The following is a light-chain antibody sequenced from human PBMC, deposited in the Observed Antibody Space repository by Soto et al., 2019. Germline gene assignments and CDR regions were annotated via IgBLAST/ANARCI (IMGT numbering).Light chain of an antibody. CDR1: SSDVGGYNY. V-gene: IGLV2-14*01. J-gene: IGLJ2*01. Sequence: QSVLTQPASVSGSPGQSITISCTGTSSDVGGYNYVSWYKQHPGKAPKLMIYEVSNRPSGVSNLFSGSKSGNTASLTISGLQAEDEAYYYCSSYTGSSTVVFGGGTKLTVL. CDR2: EVS. CDR3: SSYTGSSTVV.